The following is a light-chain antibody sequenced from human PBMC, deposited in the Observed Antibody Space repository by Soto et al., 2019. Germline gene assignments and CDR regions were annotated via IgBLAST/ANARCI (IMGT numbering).Light chain of an antibody. CDR3: QQFNTYELT. CDR1: QVISSA. Sequence: AIQLTQSPSSLSASVGDRVTITCRASQVISSALAWYQQKPGKAPELLIYAASTLRSGVPSRFSGSGSGTDFTVTISCLQPEDFATYYCQQFNTYELTFGGGTKVEIK. V-gene: IGKV1-13*02. CDR2: AAS. J-gene: IGKJ4*01.